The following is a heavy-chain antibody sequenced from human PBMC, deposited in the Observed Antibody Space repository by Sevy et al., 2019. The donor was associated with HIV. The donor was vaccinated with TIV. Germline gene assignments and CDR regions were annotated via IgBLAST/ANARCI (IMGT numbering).Heavy chain of an antibody. CDR2: VHAGNGHT. V-gene: IGHV1-3*01. J-gene: IGHJ4*02. D-gene: IGHD3-3*01. CDR3: ARGKGGIFGVVTGQFDY. Sequence: ASVKVSCKASGYTFSNNAIHWVRQAPGQRLEWMGWVHAGNGHTKFSEKFQDRVTISRDTSATTVYMDLTSRTSEDTAIYYCARGKGGIFGVVTGQFDYWGQGTLVTVSS. CDR1: GYTFSNNA.